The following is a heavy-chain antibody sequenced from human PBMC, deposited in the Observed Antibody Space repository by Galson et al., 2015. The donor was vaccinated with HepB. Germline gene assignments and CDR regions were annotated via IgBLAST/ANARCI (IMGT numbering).Heavy chain of an antibody. CDR2: IRPDGGWQ. Sequence: SLRLSCAASGFSFSSYAMTWVRQAPGKGLEWVAVIRPDGGWQHYADSVKGRFTISRDNVKNTLYLEMNSLRVEDTAVYFCAGEGDSSGHCGVFDIWGQGTKVTVSS. J-gene: IGHJ3*02. V-gene: IGHV3-30*04. D-gene: IGHD6-25*01. CDR3: AGEGDSSGHCGVFDI. CDR1: GFSFSSYA.